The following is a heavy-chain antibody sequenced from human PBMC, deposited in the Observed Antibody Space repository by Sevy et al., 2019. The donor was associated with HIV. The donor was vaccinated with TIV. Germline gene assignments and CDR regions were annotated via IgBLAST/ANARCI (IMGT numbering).Heavy chain of an antibody. D-gene: IGHD7-27*01. Sequence: ASVKVSCKASGYTFTSYGISWVRQAPGQGLEWMGWLSAYHGNTNYAQKLQGRVTMTTETSTSTAYMELRSLRSDDTAVYYCARDGYLGTESYYFDYWGQGTLVTVSS. CDR1: GYTFTSYG. CDR2: LSAYHGNT. CDR3: ARDGYLGTESYYFDY. V-gene: IGHV1-18*01. J-gene: IGHJ4*02.